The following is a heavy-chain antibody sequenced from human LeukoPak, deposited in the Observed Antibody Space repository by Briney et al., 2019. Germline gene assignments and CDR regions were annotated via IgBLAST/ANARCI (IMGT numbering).Heavy chain of an antibody. J-gene: IGHJ5*02. D-gene: IGHD2-2*01. Sequence: ASVKVSCKASGYTFTGYYMHWVRQAPGQGLEWMGWINPNSGGTNYAQKFQGRVTMTRDTSISTAYMELSRLRSDDTAVYYCAGQVVPAANPKYNWFDPGGKGPLVPVSS. V-gene: IGHV1-2*02. CDR1: GYTFTGYY. CDR3: AGQVVPAANPKYNWFDP. CDR2: INPNSGGT.